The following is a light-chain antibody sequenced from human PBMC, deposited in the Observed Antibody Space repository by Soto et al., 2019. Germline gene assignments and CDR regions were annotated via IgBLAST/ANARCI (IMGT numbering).Light chain of an antibody. Sequence: QSVLTQPASVSGSPGQSITISCTGTSSDVGGYNYVSWYQQHPGKAPKLMIYEVSNRPSGVSNRFSGSKSSNTASLTISWLQADDEADYYCSSYTRSSTLVFGTGTKVTVL. J-gene: IGLJ1*01. CDR1: SSDVGGYNY. CDR3: SSYTRSSTLV. V-gene: IGLV2-14*01. CDR2: EVS.